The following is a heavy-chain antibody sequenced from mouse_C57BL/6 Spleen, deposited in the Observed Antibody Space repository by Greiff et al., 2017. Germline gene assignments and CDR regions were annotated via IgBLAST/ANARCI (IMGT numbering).Heavy chain of an antibody. CDR2: IWGGGST. CDR1: GFSLTIYG. V-gene: IGHV2-9*01. Sequence: VQLVESGPGLVAPSQSLSITCTVSGFSLTIYGVDWVRQPPGKGLEWLGVIWGGGSTNYNSALMSRLSISKDNSKSQVLLKRNSLQAEDTDRYDGAKHWDYYGGFAYWGQGTLVTVSA. D-gene: IGHD1-1*01. J-gene: IGHJ3*01. CDR3: AKHWDYYGGFAY.